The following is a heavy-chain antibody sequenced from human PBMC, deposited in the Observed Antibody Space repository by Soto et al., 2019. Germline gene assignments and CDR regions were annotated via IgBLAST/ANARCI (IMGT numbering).Heavy chain of an antibody. CDR1: GFTFSSYW. J-gene: IGHJ3*02. Sequence: PGGSLRLSCAASGFTFSSYWMHWVRQAPGKGLEWVSRISGDGGSTNYADSVKGRFTISRDNSKNTLYLQMNSLRAEDTAVYYCAKAGYRSLAFDIWGQGTMVTVSS. D-gene: IGHD3-16*02. CDR3: AKAGYRSLAFDI. CDR2: ISGDGGST. V-gene: IGHV3-23*01.